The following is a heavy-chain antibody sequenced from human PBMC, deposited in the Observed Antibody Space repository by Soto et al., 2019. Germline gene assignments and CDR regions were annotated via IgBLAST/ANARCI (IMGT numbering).Heavy chain of an antibody. D-gene: IGHD1-1*01. CDR2: LNAGHGNT. V-gene: IGHV1-3*01. Sequence: RLEWLAWLNAGHGNTKYSQKFQGRVTITRDTSASTAYMELSSLRSEDTAVYFFAAEPPDKYYYSFLDFWRNGTTVPVS. CDR3: AAEPPDKYYYSFLDF. J-gene: IGHJ6*03.